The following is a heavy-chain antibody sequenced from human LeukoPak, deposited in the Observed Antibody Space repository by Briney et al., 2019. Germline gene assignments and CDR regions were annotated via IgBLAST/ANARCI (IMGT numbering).Heavy chain of an antibody. CDR2: IIPIFGTA. J-gene: IGHJ3*02. CDR1: GGTFSSYA. Sequence: SVKVSCKASGGTFSSYAISWVRQAPGQGLEWMGGIIPIFGTANYAQKFQGRVTITADESTSTAYMELSSLRSEDTAVYYCAGEQDYGDYRDAFDIWGQGTMVTVSS. V-gene: IGHV1-69*13. D-gene: IGHD4-17*01. CDR3: AGEQDYGDYRDAFDI.